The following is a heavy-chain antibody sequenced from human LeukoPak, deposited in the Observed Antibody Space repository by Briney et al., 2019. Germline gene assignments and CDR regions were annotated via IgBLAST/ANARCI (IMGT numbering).Heavy chain of an antibody. CDR1: GGSFSGYY. J-gene: IGHJ4*02. Sequence: SETLSLTCAVYGGSFSGYYWSWIRQPPGKGLEWIGEINHSGSTNYNPSLKSRVTISVDTPKNQFSLKLSSVTAADTAVYYCARGKTTYYYGSGSLYYFDYWGQGTLVTVSS. V-gene: IGHV4-34*01. D-gene: IGHD3-10*01. CDR3: ARGKTTYYYGSGSLYYFDY. CDR2: INHSGST.